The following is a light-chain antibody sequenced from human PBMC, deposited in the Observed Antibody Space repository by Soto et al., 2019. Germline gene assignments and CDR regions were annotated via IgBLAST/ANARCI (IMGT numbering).Light chain of an antibody. CDR3: SSYAGSNNYV. CDR1: KNDIGVYDF. CDR2: EVS. Sequence: QSVLTQPPSASGSPGQSVTISCTGTKNDIGVYDFVSWYQQHPGKAPKLIISEVSKRPSGVPDRFSGSKSGNTASLTVSGLQAEDEADYYCSSYAGSNNYVFGTGTKLTVL. J-gene: IGLJ1*01. V-gene: IGLV2-8*01.